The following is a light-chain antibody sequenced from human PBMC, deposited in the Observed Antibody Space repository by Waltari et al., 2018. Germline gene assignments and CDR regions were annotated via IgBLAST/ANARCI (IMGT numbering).Light chain of an antibody. Sequence: DIQMTQSPSTLSASVGDRVTITCRASQSISSWLAWYKQQPGKAPKVLIYKASSLESGVPSRFGGSGSGTEFTLTISSLQPDDFATYYCQHYNTYPFTFGPGTKVDIK. CDR2: KAS. J-gene: IGKJ3*01. CDR1: QSISSW. V-gene: IGKV1-5*03. CDR3: QHYNTYPFT.